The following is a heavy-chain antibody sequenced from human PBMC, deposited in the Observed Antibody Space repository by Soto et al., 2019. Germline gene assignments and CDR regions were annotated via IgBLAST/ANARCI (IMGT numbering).Heavy chain of an antibody. CDR3: WGYSYGLPYYYYYGMDV. Sequence: PWGSLLISCASSVFTFSIYWMHWVRQAPGKGLVWVSRINSDGSSTSYADSVNGRFTISRDNAKNTLYLQMNSLRAEDTAVYYCWGYSYGLPYYYYYGMDVWGQGTTVTVSS. CDR1: VFTFSIYW. J-gene: IGHJ6*01. CDR2: INSDGSST. V-gene: IGHV3-74*01. D-gene: IGHD5-18*01.